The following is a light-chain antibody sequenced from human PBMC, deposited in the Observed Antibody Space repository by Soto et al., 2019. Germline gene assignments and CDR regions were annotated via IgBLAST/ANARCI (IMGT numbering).Light chain of an antibody. CDR2: DAS. J-gene: IGKJ1*01. V-gene: IGKV1-5*01. CDR1: QSISSW. CDR3: QQYNSYLWT. Sequence: DIQMTQSPSTVSASVGDRFTLTCLASQSISSWLAWYQQNKGKAPKXLIYDASSLESGVPSRFSGSGSGTELNLTISSLQPDDVSTYYCQQYNSYLWTFGQGTKVDI.